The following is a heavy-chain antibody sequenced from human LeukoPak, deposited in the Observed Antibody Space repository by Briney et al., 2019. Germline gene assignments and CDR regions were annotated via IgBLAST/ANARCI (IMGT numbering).Heavy chain of an antibody. V-gene: IGHV3-11*01. D-gene: IGHD4-17*01. CDR3: ARDLNGDYIGTFDM. CDR1: GFTFSDYY. J-gene: IGHJ3*02. Sequence: GGSLRLSCAASGFTFSDYYMSWIRQAPGKGLEWASYISSSGSTIYYADSVQGRFAISRDNSKNTLYLQMNSLRVEDTAVYFCARDLNGDYIGTFDMWGRGTMVSVSS. CDR2: ISSSGSTI.